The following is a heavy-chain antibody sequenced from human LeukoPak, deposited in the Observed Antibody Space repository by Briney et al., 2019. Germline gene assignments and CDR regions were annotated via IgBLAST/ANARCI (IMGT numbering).Heavy chain of an antibody. Sequence: SETLSLTCTVSGGSISSHYWSWIRQPPGKGLEWIGYIYYSGSTNYNPSLKSRVTISVDTSKNQFSLKLSPVTAADTAVYYCARVDDYSNYEEYYMDVWGKGTTVTVSS. D-gene: IGHD4-11*01. CDR2: IYYSGST. J-gene: IGHJ6*03. CDR3: ARVDDYSNYEEYYMDV. CDR1: GGSISSHY. V-gene: IGHV4-59*11.